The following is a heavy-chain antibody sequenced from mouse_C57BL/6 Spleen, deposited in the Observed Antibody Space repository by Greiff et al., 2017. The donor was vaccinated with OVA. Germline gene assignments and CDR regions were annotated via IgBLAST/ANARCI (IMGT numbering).Heavy chain of an antibody. J-gene: IGHJ4*01. CDR1: GFSINSDCY. CDR3: ARARYDGYSMDY. V-gene: IGHV3-3*01. D-gene: IGHD2-3*01. CDR2: TFYSGIT. Sequence: EVQLKESGPSLVRPSQTLSLTCTVTGFSINSDCYWIWIRQFPGNKLEYIGYTFYSGITYYNPSLESRTYITRDTSKNQFSLKLSSVTTEDTATYYCARARYDGYSMDYWGQGTSVTVSS.